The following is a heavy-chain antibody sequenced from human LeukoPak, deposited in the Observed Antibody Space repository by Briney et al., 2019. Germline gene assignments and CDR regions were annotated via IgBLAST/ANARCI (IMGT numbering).Heavy chain of an antibody. D-gene: IGHD3-3*01. J-gene: IGHJ6*04. V-gene: IGHV3-7*01. CDR3: VRESDVWSGPGIGRPLDV. CDR1: GFTFTNYW. Sequence: GGSLRLSCVASGFTFTNYWMNWVRQAPGKGLEWVASIKQDGSQKSYVDSVKGRFTISRDNAKNSVSLQMDGLRAEDTAVYHCVRESDVWSGPGIGRPLDVWGKGTTVTVSS. CDR2: IKQDGSQK.